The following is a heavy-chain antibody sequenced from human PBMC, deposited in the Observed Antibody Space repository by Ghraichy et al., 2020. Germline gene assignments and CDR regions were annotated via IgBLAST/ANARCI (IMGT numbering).Heavy chain of an antibody. CDR1: GFTVSTNY. CDR2: IFGGGST. CDR3: ARGGSCSNGVCYYFDY. J-gene: IGHJ4*02. V-gene: IGHV3-53*01. Sequence: GGSLRLSCAASGFTVSTNYMNWVRRAPGRGVEWVSVIFGGGSTYYGGSVKGRFTISRDNSKNTMYLQMNSLRAEDTAVYYCARGGSCSNGVCYYFDYWGQGTLVTVSS. D-gene: IGHD2-8*01.